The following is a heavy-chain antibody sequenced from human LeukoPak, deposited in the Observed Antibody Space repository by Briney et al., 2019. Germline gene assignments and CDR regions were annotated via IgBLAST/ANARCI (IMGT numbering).Heavy chain of an antibody. CDR2: ISSSSSYI. J-gene: IGHJ2*01. CDR1: GFTFSSYS. Sequence: GGSLRLSCAASGFTFSSYSMNWVRQAPGKGLEWVSSISSSSSYIYYADSVKGRFTISRDNAKNSLYLQMNSLRAEDTAVYYCARDPSRDGYNPAVYFDLWGRGTLVTVSS. CDR3: ARDPSRDGYNPAVYFDL. D-gene: IGHD5-24*01. V-gene: IGHV3-21*01.